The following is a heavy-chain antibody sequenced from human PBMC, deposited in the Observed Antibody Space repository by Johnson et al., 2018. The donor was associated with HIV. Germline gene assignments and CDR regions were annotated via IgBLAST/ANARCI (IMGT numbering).Heavy chain of an antibody. D-gene: IGHD1-26*01. CDR2: IRYDGSNK. Sequence: QVQLVESGGGLVQPGRSLRLSCAASGFTFSSYAMHWVRQAPGKGLEWVAFIRYDGSNKYYADSVKGRFTISRDNSKNTLYLQMNSLRAEDTAVYYCAKGGGSYSDAFDIWGQGTMVTVSS. CDR1: GFTFSSYA. CDR3: AKGGGSYSDAFDI. J-gene: IGHJ3*02. V-gene: IGHV3-30*02.